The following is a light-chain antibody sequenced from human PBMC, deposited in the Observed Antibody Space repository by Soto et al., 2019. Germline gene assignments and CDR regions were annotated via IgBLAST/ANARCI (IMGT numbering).Light chain of an antibody. J-gene: IGLJ2*01. V-gene: IGLV2-23*01. Sequence: QSVLTQPASVSGSPGQSITISCTGTSSDVGSYNLVSWYQQHPGKAPRLMIYEGSKRPSGVSNRFSGSKSGNTASLTISGLQAEDEADYYCCSYAGSSTLVFGGESKLTVL. CDR2: EGS. CDR3: CSYAGSSTLV. CDR1: SSDVGSYNL.